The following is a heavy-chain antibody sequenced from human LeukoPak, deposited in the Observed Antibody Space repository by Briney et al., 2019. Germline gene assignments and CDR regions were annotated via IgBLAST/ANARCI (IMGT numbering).Heavy chain of an antibody. CDR2: IYYSGST. CDR3: ARERTPYGSGKGFDP. D-gene: IGHD3-10*01. J-gene: IGHJ5*02. CDR1: GESLSGFY. V-gene: IGHV4-59*01. Sequence: SETLSLTCAVYGESLSGFYWSWIRQPPGKGLEWIGYIYYSGSTNYNPSLKSRVTISVDTSKNQFSLRLSSVTAADTAVYYCARERTPYGSGKGFDPWGQGTLVTVSS.